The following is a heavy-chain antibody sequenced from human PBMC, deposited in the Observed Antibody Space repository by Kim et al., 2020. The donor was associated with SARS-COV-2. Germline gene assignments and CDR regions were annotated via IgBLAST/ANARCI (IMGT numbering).Heavy chain of an antibody. J-gene: IGHJ5*02. Sequence: SETQSLTCAVYGGSFSGYYWSWIRQPPGKGLEWIGEINHSGSTNYNPSLKSRVTISVDTSKNQFSLKLSSVTAADTAVYYCARSLTPVWSGYSSESGFDPWGQGTLVTVSS. CDR2: INHSGST. CDR1: GGSFSGYY. V-gene: IGHV4-34*01. CDR3: ARSLTPVWSGYSSESGFDP. D-gene: IGHD3-3*01.